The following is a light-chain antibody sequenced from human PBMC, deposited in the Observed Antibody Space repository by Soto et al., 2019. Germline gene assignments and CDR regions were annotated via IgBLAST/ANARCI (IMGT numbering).Light chain of an antibody. V-gene: IGKV1-17*01. Sequence: IQLTQSPSSLYASVGDRVTITCRASQAIRTALGWYQQKPGKAPKLLIYAASTLQSGVPSRFSGSGSGTDFTLTISSLQPEDFATYYCQQLNGYPPSFGGGTKVEIK. CDR1: QAIRTA. CDR3: QQLNGYPPS. J-gene: IGKJ4*01. CDR2: AAS.